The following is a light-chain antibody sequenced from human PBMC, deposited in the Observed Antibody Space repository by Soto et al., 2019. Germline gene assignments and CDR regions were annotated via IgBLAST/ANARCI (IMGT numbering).Light chain of an antibody. Sequence: DIQMTQSPSTLSASVGDRVTITCRASRSIRNWLAWYQQKPGKAPHLLIYDASTLQGGVPSRFRGSESGTEFTLNIIGLKTDDFATDYCQQYNSYPWTFGQGTKVEIK. CDR1: RSIRNW. V-gene: IGKV1-5*01. J-gene: IGKJ1*01. CDR3: QQYNSYPWT. CDR2: DAS.